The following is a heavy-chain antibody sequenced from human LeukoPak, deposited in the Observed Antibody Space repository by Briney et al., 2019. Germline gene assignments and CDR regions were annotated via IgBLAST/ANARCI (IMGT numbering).Heavy chain of an antibody. CDR1: GFTFSSYG. D-gene: IGHD6-13*01. J-gene: IGHJ1*01. CDR2: IWYDGSNK. CDR3: ARGGTAAAVIYFQH. Sequence: GGSLSLSCAASGFTFSSYGMHWVRQAPGKGLEWVAVIWYDGSNKYYADSVKGRFTISRDNSKNTLYLQMNSLRAEDTAVYYCARGGTAAAVIYFQHWGQGTLVTVSS. V-gene: IGHV3-33*01.